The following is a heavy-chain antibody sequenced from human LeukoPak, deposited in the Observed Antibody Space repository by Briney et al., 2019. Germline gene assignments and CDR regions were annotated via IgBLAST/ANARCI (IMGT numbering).Heavy chain of an antibody. V-gene: IGHV4-38-2*01. CDR3: AGIPDVLMVYSHAFDI. CDR1: GSSITSGYY. J-gene: IGHJ3*02. Sequence: SETLSLTCAVSGSSITSGYYWGWLRQPPGKGLEWIGSIYHSGSTYYNPSLKSRVTISVDTSKNQFSLKLSSVTAADTAVYYCAGIPDVLMVYSHAFDIWGQGTMVTVSS. CDR2: IYHSGST. D-gene: IGHD2-8*01.